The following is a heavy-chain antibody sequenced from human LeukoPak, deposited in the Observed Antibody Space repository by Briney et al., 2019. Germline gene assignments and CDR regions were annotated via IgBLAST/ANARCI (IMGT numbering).Heavy chain of an antibody. CDR3: ARHLSIAAADYYFDY. D-gene: IGHD6-13*01. J-gene: IGHJ4*02. Sequence: SETLSLTCTVSGGSISSYYWSWIRQPPGKGLEWIGYICYSGSTNYNPSLKSRVTISVDTSKNQFSLKLSSVTAADTAVYYCARHLSIAAADYYFDYWGQGTLVSVSS. CDR2: ICYSGST. V-gene: IGHV4-59*01. CDR1: GGSISSYY.